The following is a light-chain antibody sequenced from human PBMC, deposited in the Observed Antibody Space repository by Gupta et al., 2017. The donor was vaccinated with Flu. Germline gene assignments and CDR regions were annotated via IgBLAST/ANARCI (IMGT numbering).Light chain of an antibody. CDR3: RQRTGWPWT. CDR2: KGS. J-gene: IGKJ1*01. Sequence: DAVMTQSPLSLPVTLGQPASISCRSSQSLVFSDGSAYLSWFHQRSGQSPRRLIYKGSNRDSGVPDRFSGSGSGTDFTLKISRVEAEDVGVYYCRQRTGWPWTFGQGTKVEIK. V-gene: IGKV2-30*01. CDR1: QSLVFSDGSAY.